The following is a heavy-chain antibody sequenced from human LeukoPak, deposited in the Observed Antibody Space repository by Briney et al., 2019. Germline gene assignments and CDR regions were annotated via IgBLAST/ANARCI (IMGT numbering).Heavy chain of an antibody. CDR2: IIPILGIA. Sequence: SVKVSCKASGYTFTSYGISWVRQAPGQGLEWMGRIIPILGIANYAQKFQGRVTITADKSTSTAYMELSSLRSEDTAVYYCASSGSTIYDCSGGSCYSMDVWGQGTTVTVSS. D-gene: IGHD2-15*01. V-gene: IGHV1-69*04. CDR1: GYTFTSYG. J-gene: IGHJ6*02. CDR3: ASSGSTIYDCSGGSCYSMDV.